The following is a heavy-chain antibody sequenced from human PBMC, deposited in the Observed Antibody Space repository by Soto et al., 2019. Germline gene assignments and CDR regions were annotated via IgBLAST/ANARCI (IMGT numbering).Heavy chain of an antibody. CDR2: IIPIFGTA. D-gene: IGHD2-15*01. J-gene: IGHJ6*02. CDR1: GYTFTSYG. V-gene: IGHV1-69*13. Sequence: GASVKVSCKASGYTFTSYGISWVRQAPGQGLEWMGGIIPIFGTANYAQKFQGRVTITADESTSTAYMELSSLRSEDTAVYYCARVGYCSGGSRHDRYYYYGMDVWGQGTTVTVSS. CDR3: ARVGYCSGGSRHDRYYYYGMDV.